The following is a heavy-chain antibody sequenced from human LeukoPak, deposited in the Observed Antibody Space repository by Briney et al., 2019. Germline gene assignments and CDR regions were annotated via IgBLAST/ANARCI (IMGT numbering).Heavy chain of an antibody. CDR3: ARKCCPQVDSPDVFDI. CDR2: IYHSGST. CDR1: GGSISSGGYS. Sequence: SETLSLTCAVSGGSISSGGYSWSWIRQPPGKGLEWIGYIYHSGSTYYNPSLKSRVTISVDRSKNQFSLKLSSVTAADTAVYYCARKCCPQVDSPDVFDIWGQGKMVTVFS. D-gene: IGHD2-15*01. J-gene: IGHJ3*02. V-gene: IGHV4-30-2*01.